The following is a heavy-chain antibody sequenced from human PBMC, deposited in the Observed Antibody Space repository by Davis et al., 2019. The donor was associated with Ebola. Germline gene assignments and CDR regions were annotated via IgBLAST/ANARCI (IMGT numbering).Heavy chain of an antibody. D-gene: IGHD3-3*01. J-gene: IGHJ6*03. CDR3: ARSSEPYDYYYYYYMDV. V-gene: IGHV5-51*01. Sequence: PGGSLRLSCKGSGYSFTSYWIGWVRQMPGKGLEWMGIIYPGDSDTRYSPSFQGQVTISADKSISTAYLQWSSLKASDTAMYYCARSSEPYDYYYYYYMDVWGKGTTVTVSS. CDR2: IYPGDSDT. CDR1: GYSFTSYW.